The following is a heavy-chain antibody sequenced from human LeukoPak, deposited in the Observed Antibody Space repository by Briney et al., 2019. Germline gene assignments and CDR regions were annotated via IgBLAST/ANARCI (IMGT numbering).Heavy chain of an antibody. CDR1: GYSFTSYW. Sequence: GESLKISCKGSGYSFTSYWIGWVRQMPGKGLEWMGIIYPGDSDTRYSPSFQGQVTISADKSISPAYLQWSSLKASDTAMYYCARVVDTAMDNNWFDPWGQGTLVTVSS. D-gene: IGHD5-18*01. CDR3: ARVVDTAMDNNWFDP. V-gene: IGHV5-51*01. J-gene: IGHJ5*02. CDR2: IYPGDSDT.